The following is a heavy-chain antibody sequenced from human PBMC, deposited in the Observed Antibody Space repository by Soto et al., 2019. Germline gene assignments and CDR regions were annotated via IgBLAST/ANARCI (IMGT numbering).Heavy chain of an antibody. CDR3: ARDPVTSIREQRSPNYYYYGMDV. CDR2: INPNSGGT. J-gene: IGHJ6*02. Sequence: QVQLVQSGAEVKKPGASVKVSCTASGYTFTGYYMHWVRQAPGQGLEWMGWINPNSGGTNYAQKFQGWVTMTRDTSISTAYMELSRLRSDDTAVYYCARDPVTSIREQRSPNYYYYGMDVWGQGTTVTVSS. V-gene: IGHV1-2*04. CDR1: GYTFTGYY. D-gene: IGHD1-1*01.